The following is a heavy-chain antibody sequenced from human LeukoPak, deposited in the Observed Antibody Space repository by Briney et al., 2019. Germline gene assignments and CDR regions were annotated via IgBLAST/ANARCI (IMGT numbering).Heavy chain of an antibody. Sequence: KPGGPLRLSCAASGFTFSSYSMNWVRQAPGKGLEWVSSISSSSSYIYYADSVKGRFTISRDNAKNSLYLQMNSLRAEDTAVYYCARDALSSGYSYGFWGQGTLVTVSS. D-gene: IGHD5-18*01. CDR2: ISSSSSYI. V-gene: IGHV3-21*01. CDR1: GFTFSSYS. CDR3: ARDALSSGYSYGF. J-gene: IGHJ4*02.